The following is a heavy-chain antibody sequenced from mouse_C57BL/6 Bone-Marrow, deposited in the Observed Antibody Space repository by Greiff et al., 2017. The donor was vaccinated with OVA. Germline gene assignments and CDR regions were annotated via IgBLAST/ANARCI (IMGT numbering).Heavy chain of an antibody. V-gene: IGHV1-26*01. D-gene: IGHD1-1*01. CDR1: GYTFTDYY. Sequence: EVQLQQSGPELVKPGASVKISCKASGYTFTDYYMNWVKQSHGKSLEWIGDINPNNGGTSYNQKFKGKATLTVDKSSSTAYRELRSLTSEDSAVYYCAREDGSPAMDYWGQGTSVTVSS. CDR2: INPNNGGT. CDR3: AREDGSPAMDY. J-gene: IGHJ4*01.